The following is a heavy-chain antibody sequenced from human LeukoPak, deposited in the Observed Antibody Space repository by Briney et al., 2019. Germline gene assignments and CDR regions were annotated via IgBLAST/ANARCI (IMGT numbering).Heavy chain of an antibody. V-gene: IGHV3-23*01. J-gene: IGHJ3*02. CDR2: ISGSGGST. D-gene: IGHD3-10*01. CDR1: GCTFSSYA. CDR3: AKVLMVRGVMTAFDI. Sequence: GGSLRLSCAASGCTFSSYAMSWVRQAPGKGLEWVSAISGSGGSTYYSDSVKGRFTISRDNSKNTLYLQMNSLRAEDTAVYYCAKVLMVRGVMTAFDIWGQGTMVTVSS.